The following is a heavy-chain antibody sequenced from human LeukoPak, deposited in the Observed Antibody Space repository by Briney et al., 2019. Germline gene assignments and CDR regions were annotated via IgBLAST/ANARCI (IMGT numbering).Heavy chain of an antibody. CDR3: ASSLAAAGKGTFDI. J-gene: IGHJ3*02. Sequence: PGGSLRLSCAASGFTFSSYSMNRVRQAPGKGLDWVSSISSSSSYIYYADSVKGRFTISRDNAKNSLYLQMNSLRAEDTAVYYCASSLAAAGKGTFDIWGQGTMVTVSS. D-gene: IGHD6-13*01. CDR2: ISSSSSYI. V-gene: IGHV3-21*01. CDR1: GFTFSSYS.